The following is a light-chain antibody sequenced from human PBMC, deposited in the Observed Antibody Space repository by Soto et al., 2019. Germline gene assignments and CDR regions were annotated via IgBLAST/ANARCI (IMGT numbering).Light chain of an antibody. CDR1: QSVSSN. J-gene: IGKJ1*01. Sequence: EIVMTQSPATLSVSPGERATLSCRASQSVSSNLAWYQQKPGQAPRLLIYGASTRATGIPARFSGSGSGTEFTLTISSLQSEDFAVYYWQQYNNWPPLGTTFGQGTKVEIK. V-gene: IGKV3-15*01. CDR2: GAS. CDR3: QQYNNWPPLGTT.